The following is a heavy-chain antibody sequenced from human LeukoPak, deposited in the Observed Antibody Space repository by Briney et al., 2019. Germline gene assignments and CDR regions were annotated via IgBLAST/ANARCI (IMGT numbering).Heavy chain of an antibody. Sequence: GGSLRLSCAASGFTFSNSGMSWVRQAPGKGLEWVGHIKRKSDGGTTDYGAPVQGRFTISRDDSKNTLYIQMNNLEVEDTAVYFCTTEGSIYGNHALDIWGQGTMVTVSS. J-gene: IGHJ3*02. D-gene: IGHD3-10*01. CDR2: IKRKSDGGTT. CDR3: TTEGSIYGNHALDI. CDR1: GFTFSNSG. V-gene: IGHV3-15*01.